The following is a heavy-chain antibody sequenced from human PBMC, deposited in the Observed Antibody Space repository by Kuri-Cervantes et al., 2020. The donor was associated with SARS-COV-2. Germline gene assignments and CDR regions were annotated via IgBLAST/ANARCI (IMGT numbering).Heavy chain of an antibody. J-gene: IGHJ6*02. CDR1: GFTFSSYA. CDR2: ISGSGGSK. V-gene: IGHV3-23*01. CDR3: AKGISWFGELNIGVPYYYGMDV. Sequence: GESLKISCAASGFTFSSYAMCWVRQAPGKGLEWVSAISGSGGSKYYADSVKGRFTISRDNSKNTLYLQMNSMRAEDTDVYYCAKGISWFGELNIGVPYYYGMDVWGQGTTVTVSS. D-gene: IGHD3-10*01.